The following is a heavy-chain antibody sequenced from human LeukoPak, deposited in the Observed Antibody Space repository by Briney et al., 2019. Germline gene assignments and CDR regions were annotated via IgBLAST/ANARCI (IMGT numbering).Heavy chain of an antibody. CDR2: IKRDGDT. V-gene: IGHV3-66*01. CDR3: GRGDGFMIRD. Sequence: GGSLRLSCAASGYIVSTSYMHWVRQAPGKGLEWVSVIKRDGDTHSADSVKGRLTISRDNSKNTVFFQMNTLRVEDTGVYYCGRGDGFMIRDWGQGTLVTVSS. CDR1: GYIVSTSY. D-gene: IGHD3-10*01. J-gene: IGHJ4*02.